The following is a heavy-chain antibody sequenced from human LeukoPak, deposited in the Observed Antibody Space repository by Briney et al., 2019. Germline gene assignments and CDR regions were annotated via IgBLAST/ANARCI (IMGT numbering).Heavy chain of an antibody. D-gene: IGHD3-10*01. CDR1: VDSISSYY. CDR3: ARVATMVRGVMIDAFDY. CDR2: IYYSGST. J-gene: IGHJ4*02. V-gene: IGHV4-59*08. Sequence: PSETLSLTCTVSVDSISSYYWSWIRQPPGKGLEWIGYIYYSGSTYYNTSPKSRVTISVDTSKNQFSLKRSSVTAADTAVYYCARVATMVRGVMIDAFDYWGQGTLVTVSS.